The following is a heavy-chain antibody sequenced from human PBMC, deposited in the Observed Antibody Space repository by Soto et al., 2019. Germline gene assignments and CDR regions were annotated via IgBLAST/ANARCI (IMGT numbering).Heavy chain of an antibody. CDR3: ARWPTTTVVTPGDYYYYYGMDV. CDR1: GGSISSYY. J-gene: IGHJ6*02. V-gene: IGHV4-4*07. CDR2: IYTSGST. Sequence: SETLSLTCTVSGGSISSYYWSWIRQPAGKGLEWIGRIYTSGSTSYNPSLKSRVTMSVDTSKNQFSLKLSSVTAADTAVYYCARWPTTTVVTPGDYYYYYGMDVWGQGTTVTVSS. D-gene: IGHD4-17*01.